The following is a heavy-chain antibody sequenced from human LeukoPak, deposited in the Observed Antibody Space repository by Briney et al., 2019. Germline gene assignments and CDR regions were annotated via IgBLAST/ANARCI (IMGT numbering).Heavy chain of an antibody. CDR2: INPHSGDT. CDR1: GYTFTGYY. CDR3: AKKVGGVYAFDI. V-gene: IGHV1-2*02. D-gene: IGHD3-16*01. J-gene: IGHJ3*02. Sequence: ASVKVSCKASGYTFTGYYVHWVRQAPGQGLEWMGWINPHSGDTSYAQNFQGRVTMTRDTSISTVYMELSRLRSDDTAVYYCAKKVGGVYAFDIWGQGTMVTVSS.